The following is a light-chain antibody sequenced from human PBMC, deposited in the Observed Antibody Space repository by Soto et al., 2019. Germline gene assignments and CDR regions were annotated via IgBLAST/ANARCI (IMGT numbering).Light chain of an antibody. J-gene: IGKJ4*01. Sequence: EAAVTQAPLWLPVNIGQPASTSRRSSQSLVHSNGNTYLNWFQQRPGQSPRRLIYKVSNRDSGVPDRFSGSGSGTDFTLKISSVEAEDVGVYYCMQSTHLPWAFGGGSKV. V-gene: IGKV2-30*02. CDR2: KVS. CDR3: MQSTHLPWA. CDR1: QSLVHSNGNTY.